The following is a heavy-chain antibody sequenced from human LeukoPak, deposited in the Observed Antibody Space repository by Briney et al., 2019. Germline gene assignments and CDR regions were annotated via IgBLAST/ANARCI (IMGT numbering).Heavy chain of an antibody. V-gene: IGHV4-39*01. CDR1: GGSISSSSYY. Sequence: SETLSLTCTVSGGSISSSSYYWGWIRQPPGKGLEWIGSIYYSGSTYYNPSLKSRVTISVDTSKNQFSLKLSSVTAADTAVYYCARHGGSNLNYYYGMDVWGQGTTVTVPS. D-gene: IGHD2-15*01. J-gene: IGHJ6*02. CDR3: ARHGGSNLNYYYGMDV. CDR2: IYYSGST.